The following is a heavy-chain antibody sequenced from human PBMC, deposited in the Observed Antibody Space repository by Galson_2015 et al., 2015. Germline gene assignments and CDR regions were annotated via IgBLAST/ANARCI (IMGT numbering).Heavy chain of an antibody. CDR1: GFTFSSYA. D-gene: IGHD1-7*01. CDR2: ISGSGGST. V-gene: IGHV3-23*01. J-gene: IGHJ5*02. CDR3: AKDPHEYSGTNLYDP. Sequence: SLRLSCAASGFTFSSYAMSWVRQAPGKGLEWVSAISGSGGSTYYADSVKGRFTISRDNSKNTLYLQMNSLRAEDTAVYYCAKDPHEYSGTNLYDPWGQGTLVTVSS.